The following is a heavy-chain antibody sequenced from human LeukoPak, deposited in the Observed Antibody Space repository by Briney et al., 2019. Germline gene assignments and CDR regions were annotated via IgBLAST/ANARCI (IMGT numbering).Heavy chain of an antibody. CDR1: GYTFTGYY. CDR2: ISAYNGNT. V-gene: IGHV1-18*04. Sequence: ASVKVSCKASGYTFTGYYMHWVRQAPGQGLEWMGWISAYNGNTNYAQKLQGRVTMTTDTSTSTAYMELRSLRSDDTAVYYCARESFGDYYFDYWGQGTLVTVSS. CDR3: ARESFGDYYFDY. J-gene: IGHJ4*02. D-gene: IGHD4-17*01.